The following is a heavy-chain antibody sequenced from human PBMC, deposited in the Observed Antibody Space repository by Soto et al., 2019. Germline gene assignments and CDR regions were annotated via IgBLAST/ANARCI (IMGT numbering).Heavy chain of an antibody. J-gene: IGHJ4*02. Sequence: LRLSCAASGFTFSSYAMSWVRQAPGKGLEWVSAISGSGGSTYYADSVKGRFTISRDNSKNTLYLQMNSLRAEDTAVYYCAKARIAAAGLGPDFDYWGQGTLVTVSS. CDR1: GFTFSSYA. V-gene: IGHV3-23*01. CDR2: ISGSGGST. CDR3: AKARIAAAGLGPDFDY. D-gene: IGHD6-13*01.